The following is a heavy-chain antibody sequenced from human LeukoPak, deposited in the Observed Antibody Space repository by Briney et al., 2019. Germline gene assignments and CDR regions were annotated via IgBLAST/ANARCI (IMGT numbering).Heavy chain of an antibody. CDR3: ALPPSYGSGSYGDY. D-gene: IGHD3-10*01. CDR1: GGTFISYA. Sequence: SVKVSCKASGGTFISYAISWVRQAPGQGLEWMGGIIPIFGTANYAQKFQGRVTITADESTSTAYMELSSLRSEDTAVYYCALPPSYGSGSYGDYWGQGTLVTVSS. V-gene: IGHV1-69*13. CDR2: IIPIFGTA. J-gene: IGHJ4*02.